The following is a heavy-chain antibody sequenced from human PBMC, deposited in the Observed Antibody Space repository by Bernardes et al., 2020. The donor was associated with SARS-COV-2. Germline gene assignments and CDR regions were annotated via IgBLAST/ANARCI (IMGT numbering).Heavy chain of an antibody. V-gene: IGHV4-34*01. Sequence: SYALCLTCGVYGGSIRGYYWTWIRQTPGKGLEWIGEINQSGRSNYNPSLKSRVTMSVGTTKNQFSLKLTSVTAADTAVYYCAKGGPYKWNNNLSWGQGTLVTVSS. CDR3: AKGGPYKWNNNLS. D-gene: IGHD1-20*01. CDR2: INQSGRS. J-gene: IGHJ4*02. CDR1: GGSIRGYY.